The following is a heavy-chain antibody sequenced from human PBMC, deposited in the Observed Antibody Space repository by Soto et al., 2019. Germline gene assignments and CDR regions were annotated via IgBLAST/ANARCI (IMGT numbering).Heavy chain of an antibody. Sequence: ASVKVSCKASGYTFTGYYMHWVRQAPGQGLEWMGWINPNSGGTNYAQKFQGWVTMTRDTSISTAYMELSRLRSDDTAVYYCARGGDIVVVPAATNYYYYYMDVWGKGTTVTVSS. CDR2: INPNSGGT. D-gene: IGHD2-2*01. CDR1: GYTFTGYY. V-gene: IGHV1-2*04. J-gene: IGHJ6*03. CDR3: ARGGDIVVVPAATNYYYYYMDV.